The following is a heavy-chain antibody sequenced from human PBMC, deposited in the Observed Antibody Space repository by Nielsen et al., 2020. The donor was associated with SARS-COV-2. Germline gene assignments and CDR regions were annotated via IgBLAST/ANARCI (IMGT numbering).Heavy chain of an antibody. CDR2: ISAYNGNT. CDR1: GYTFTSYG. V-gene: IGHV1-18*01. CDR3: ASIRFSSLRSSDYYYYGMDV. D-gene: IGHD3-3*01. J-gene: IGHJ6*02. Sequence: ASVKVSCKASGYTFTSYGISWVRQAPGQGLEWMGWISAYNGNTNYAQKFQGRVTITRDTSASTAYMELSSLRSEDTAVYYCASIRFSSLRSSDYYYYGMDVWGQGTTVTVSS.